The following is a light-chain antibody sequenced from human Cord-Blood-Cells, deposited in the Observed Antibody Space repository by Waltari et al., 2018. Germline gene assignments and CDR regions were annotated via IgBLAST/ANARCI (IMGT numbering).Light chain of an antibody. CDR2: GAS. V-gene: IGKV3-15*01. J-gene: IGKJ3*01. CDR1: QSVSSN. CDR3: QQYNNWPPEGA. Sequence: EIVMTQSPATLSVSPGERATLSCRASQSVSSNLAWYQQKPGQAPRLLIYGASTRATGIPARFSGSGSGTEFTRTISGLQSEDFAVYYCQQYNNWPPEGAFGPGTKVDIK.